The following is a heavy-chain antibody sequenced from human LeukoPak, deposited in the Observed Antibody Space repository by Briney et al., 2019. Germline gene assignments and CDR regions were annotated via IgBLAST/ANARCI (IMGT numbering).Heavy chain of an antibody. V-gene: IGHV3-23*01. J-gene: IGHJ4*02. Sequence: GGSLRLSCAASGFTFTSYAMSWVRQAPGKGLEWVSAISGSGGTTYCANFVKGRFTISRDNSKNTLYLQMNSLRAEYTAVYYCATQVPSDPHFDYWGQGTLVTVSS. CDR2: ISGSGGTT. CDR1: GFTFTSYA. CDR3: ATQVPSDPHFDY. D-gene: IGHD4/OR15-4a*01.